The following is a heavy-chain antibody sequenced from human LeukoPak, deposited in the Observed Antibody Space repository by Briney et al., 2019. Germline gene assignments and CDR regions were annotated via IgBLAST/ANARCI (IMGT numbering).Heavy chain of an antibody. Sequence: SETLSLTCTVSGYSISSGYYWGWIRQPPGKGLEWIGSIYHSGSTYYNPSLKSRVTISVDTSKNQFSLKLSSVTAADTAVYYCARLWFGESLNWFDPWGQGTLVTVSS. CDR2: IYHSGST. J-gene: IGHJ5*02. D-gene: IGHD3-10*01. V-gene: IGHV4-38-2*02. CDR1: GYSISSGYY. CDR3: ARLWFGESLNWFDP.